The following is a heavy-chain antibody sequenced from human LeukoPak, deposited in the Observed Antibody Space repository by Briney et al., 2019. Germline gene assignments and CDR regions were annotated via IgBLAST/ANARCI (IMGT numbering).Heavy chain of an antibody. Sequence: NSSETLSLTCTVSGGSISSSSYYWGWIRQPPGKGLEWIGSIYYSGSTYYNPSLKSRVTISVDTSKNQFSLKLSSVTAADTAVHYCARLTRRYYFDYWGQGTLVTVSS. J-gene: IGHJ4*02. CDR2: IYYSGST. CDR1: GGSISSSSYY. CDR3: ARLTRRYYFDY. V-gene: IGHV4-39*01.